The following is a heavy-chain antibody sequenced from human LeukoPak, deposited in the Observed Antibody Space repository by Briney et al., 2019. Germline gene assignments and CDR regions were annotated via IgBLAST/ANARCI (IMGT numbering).Heavy chain of an antibody. CDR2: IYYSGSP. J-gene: IGHJ4*02. CDR1: GGSISSGDYY. D-gene: IGHD3-3*01. V-gene: IGHV4-30-4*08. Sequence: PSQTLSLTCTVSGGSISSGDYYWSWIRQPPGKGLEWIGYIYYSGSPYYNPSLKSRVTISVDTSKNQFSLKLSSVTAADTAVYYCARGGTYYDFWSGTYYFDYWGQGTLVTVSS. CDR3: ARGGTYYDFWSGTYYFDY.